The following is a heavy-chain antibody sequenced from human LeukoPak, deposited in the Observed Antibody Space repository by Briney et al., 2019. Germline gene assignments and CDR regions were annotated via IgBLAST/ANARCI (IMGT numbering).Heavy chain of an antibody. CDR2: ISYSGST. CDR1: GGSISTYY. CDR3: AREGTAGTNLNWFDP. Sequence: SETLSLTCTVSGGSISTYYWSWIRQPPGKGLEWMGYISYSGSTNFNPSLKSGVTISVDTSKNQFYLKLSSVTAADTAVYYCAREGTAGTNLNWFDPWGQGTMVTVSS. D-gene: IGHD1-1*01. J-gene: IGHJ5*02. V-gene: IGHV4-59*01.